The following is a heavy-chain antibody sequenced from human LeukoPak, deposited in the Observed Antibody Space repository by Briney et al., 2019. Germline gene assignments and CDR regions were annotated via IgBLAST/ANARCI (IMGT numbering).Heavy chain of an antibody. V-gene: IGHV3-30*03. Sequence: QAGGSLRLSCAASGFTFSSYGMHWVRQAPGKGLEWVAVISYDGSNKYYADSVKGRFTISRDDSKDTASLQMNDLKTEDTAVYYCTVGGYRYGLDAFDIWGQGTMVTVSS. CDR1: GFTFSSYG. J-gene: IGHJ3*02. CDR3: TVGGYRYGLDAFDI. CDR2: ISYDGSNK. D-gene: IGHD5-18*01.